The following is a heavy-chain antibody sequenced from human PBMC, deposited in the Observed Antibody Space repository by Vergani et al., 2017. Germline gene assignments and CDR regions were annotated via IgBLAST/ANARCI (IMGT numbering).Heavy chain of an antibody. V-gene: IGHV3-11*04. D-gene: IGHD1-20*01. CDR1: GFKFSDHY. J-gene: IGHJ6*02. CDR3: AKSPGITTSRHYYAMDV. CDR2: ISPGASTV. Sequence: LEESGGGSAKPGGSLRLSCAASGFKFSDHYMSWIRQAPGKGLEWVSHISPGASTVSYTDSVTGRFTVTRDNDNNSLTLDMTTQRVEDTVVYYCAKSPGITTSRHYYAMDVWGQGTTVTVSS.